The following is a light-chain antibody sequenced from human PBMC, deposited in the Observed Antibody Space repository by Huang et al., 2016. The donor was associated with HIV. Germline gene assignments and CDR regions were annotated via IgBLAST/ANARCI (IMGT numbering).Light chain of an antibody. CDR2: DAS. CDR1: QSVGSY. CDR3: QQRSNRTPTT. Sequence: EIILTQSPATLSLSPGERATLSCRASQSVGSYLAWYQQKPGQAPRHLSYDASNRATCIPARFSGGGSGTDFTLTIRGLEPDDFAVYFCQQRSNRTPTTFGQGTKVE. J-gene: IGKJ1*01. V-gene: IGKV3-11*01.